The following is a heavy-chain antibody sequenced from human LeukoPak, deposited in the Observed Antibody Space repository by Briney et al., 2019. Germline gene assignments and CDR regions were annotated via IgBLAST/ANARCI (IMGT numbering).Heavy chain of an antibody. Sequence: GGSLRLSCAASGFTFSNYWMHWVRHAPGKGLEWVSRIKGDGSHTIYADSVKGRSTISRDNAKNTVYLQMNSLRAEDTAVYYCTRDGDAYNFDYWGQGTLVTVSS. CDR3: TRDGDAYNFDY. CDR2: IKGDGSHT. D-gene: IGHD5-24*01. J-gene: IGHJ4*02. V-gene: IGHV3-74*01. CDR1: GFTFSNYW.